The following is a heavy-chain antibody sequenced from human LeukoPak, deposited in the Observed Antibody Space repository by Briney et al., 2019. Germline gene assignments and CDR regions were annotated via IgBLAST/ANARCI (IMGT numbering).Heavy chain of an antibody. CDR3: AKDAYSSGWYGGFDC. CDR1: GFTVSSNY. D-gene: IGHD6-19*01. J-gene: IGHJ4*02. V-gene: IGHV3-66*02. CDR2: IYGGGST. Sequence: GGSLRLSCAASGFTVSSNYMSWVRQAPGKGLEWVSVIYGGGSTYYAESVKGRFTFSRYNSKNTLYLQMNSLRPEDTAVYYCAKDAYSSGWYGGFDCWGQGTLVSVSS.